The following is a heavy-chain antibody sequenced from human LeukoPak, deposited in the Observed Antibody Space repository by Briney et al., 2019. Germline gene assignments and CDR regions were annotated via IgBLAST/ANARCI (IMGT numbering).Heavy chain of an antibody. J-gene: IGHJ3*02. CDR1: GYTFTSYG. CDR3: ARARSGWWGDAFDI. D-gene: IGHD6-19*01. CDR2: ISAYSGNT. Sequence: GASVKVSCKASGYTFTSYGISWVRQAPGQGLEWMGWISAYSGNTNYAQKLQGRVTMTTDTSTSTAYMELRSLRSDDTAVYYCARARSGWWGDAFDIWGQGTMVTVSS. V-gene: IGHV1-18*01.